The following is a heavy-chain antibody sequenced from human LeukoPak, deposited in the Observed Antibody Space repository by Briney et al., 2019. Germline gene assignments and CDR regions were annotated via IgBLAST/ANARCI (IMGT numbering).Heavy chain of an antibody. J-gene: IGHJ4*02. D-gene: IGHD5-12*01. Sequence: ASVKVSCKASGGTFSSYAISWVRQAPGQGLEWMGWINPNSGGTNYAQKFQGRVAMTRDTSISTAYMELSRLRSEDTAVYYCARELGYSGYDFADYWGQGTLVTVSS. CDR1: GGTFSSYA. V-gene: IGHV1-2*02. CDR2: INPNSGGT. CDR3: ARELGYSGYDFADY.